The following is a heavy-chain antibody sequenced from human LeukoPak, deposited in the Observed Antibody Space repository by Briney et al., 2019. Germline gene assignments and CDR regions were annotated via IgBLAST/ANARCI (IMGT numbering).Heavy chain of an antibody. CDR1: GFTFSNYA. CDR2: ISGSGGST. D-gene: IGHD5-18*01. CDR3: ARIVQLRLATGFDY. V-gene: IGHV3-23*01. Sequence: GGSLRLSCAASGFTFSNYAMSWVRQAPGKGLECVSPISGSGGSTYYAVSVRGRFTVSRDNSKNTLFLQMDSLRSDDTAVYYCARIVQLRLATGFDYWGQGTLVTVSS. J-gene: IGHJ4*02.